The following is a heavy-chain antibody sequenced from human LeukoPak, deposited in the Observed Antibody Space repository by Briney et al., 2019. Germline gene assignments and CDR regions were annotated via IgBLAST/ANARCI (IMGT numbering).Heavy chain of an antibody. V-gene: IGHV3-23*01. D-gene: IGHD6-6*01. Sequence: PGGSLRLSCAASGFTFSSYAMSWVRQAPGKGLEWVSAISGSGGSTYYADSVKGRFTISRDNSKNTLYLQMNSLRAEDTAVYYCARAGDSSSIQFDYWGQGTLVTVSS. CDR1: GFTFSSYA. CDR2: ISGSGGST. J-gene: IGHJ4*02. CDR3: ARAGDSSSIQFDY.